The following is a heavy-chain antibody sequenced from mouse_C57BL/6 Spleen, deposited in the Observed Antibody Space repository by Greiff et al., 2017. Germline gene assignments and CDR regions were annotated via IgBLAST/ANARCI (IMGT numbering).Heavy chain of an antibody. CDR2: ISSGSSTI. Sequence: EVQGVESGGGLVKPGGSLKLSCAASGFTFSDYGMHWVRQAPEKGLEWVAYISSGSSTIYYADTVKGRFTISRDNAKNTLFLQMTSLRSEDTAMYYCARDYSNFSYYFDYWGQGTTLTVSS. CDR3: ARDYSNFSYYFDY. D-gene: IGHD2-5*01. J-gene: IGHJ2*01. V-gene: IGHV5-17*01. CDR1: GFTFSDYG.